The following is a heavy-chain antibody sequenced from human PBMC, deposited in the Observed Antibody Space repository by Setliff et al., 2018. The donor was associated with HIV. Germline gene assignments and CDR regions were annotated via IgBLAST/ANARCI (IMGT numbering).Heavy chain of an antibody. CDR2: INHSGST. Sequence: PSETLSLTCAVYGGSFSGYYWSWIRQPPGKGLEWIGEINHSGSTNYNPSLKSRVTISVDTSKNQFSLKLSSVTAADTAVYFSARRQWLAANFDSWGQGTLVTVSS. J-gene: IGHJ5*01. CDR3: ARRQWLAANFDS. D-gene: IGHD6-19*01. CDR1: GGSFSGYY. V-gene: IGHV4-34*01.